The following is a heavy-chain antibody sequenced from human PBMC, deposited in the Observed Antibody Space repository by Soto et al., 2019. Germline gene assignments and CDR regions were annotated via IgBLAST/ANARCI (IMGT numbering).Heavy chain of an antibody. V-gene: IGHV1-69*01. CDR1: GGTFSSYA. D-gene: IGHD3-22*01. CDR3: ARGTDSSGYTMFDY. Sequence: QVQLVQSGAEVKKPGSSVKVSCKASGGTFSSYAISWVRQAPGQGLEWMGGIIPIFGTANYAQKFQGRVTITADESTSTAYMELSSLRSEDTAVYYCARGTDSSGYTMFDYWGQGTLVTVSS. J-gene: IGHJ4*02. CDR2: IIPIFGTA.